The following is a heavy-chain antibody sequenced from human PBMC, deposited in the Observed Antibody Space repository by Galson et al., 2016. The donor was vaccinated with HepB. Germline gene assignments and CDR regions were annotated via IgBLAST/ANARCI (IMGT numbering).Heavy chain of an antibody. CDR3: ASGGRGEEYRAAFDI. CDR1: GFTFSTYN. CDR2: ITFTSFSI. J-gene: IGHJ3*02. V-gene: IGHV3-48*02. D-gene: IGHD6-6*01. Sequence: SLRLSCAASGFTFSTYNMNWVRQAPGKGLEWVSYITFTSFSIYYADSVKGRFTISRDNAKNSLYLLMNSLRDEDTAVYYCASGGRGEEYRAAFDIWGQGTMVTVSS.